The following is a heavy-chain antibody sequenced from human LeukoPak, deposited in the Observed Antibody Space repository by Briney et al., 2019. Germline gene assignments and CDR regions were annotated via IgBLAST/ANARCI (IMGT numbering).Heavy chain of an antibody. CDR2: IIPILGIA. D-gene: IGHD4-23*01. Sequence: ASVKVSCKASGGTFSSYAISWVRQAPGQGLEWMGRIIPILGIANYAQKFQGRVTTTADKSTSTAYMELSSLRSEDTAVYYCAREPLGATVVTAPFDYWGQGTLVTVSS. CDR1: GGTFSSYA. V-gene: IGHV1-69*04. CDR3: AREPLGATVVTAPFDY. J-gene: IGHJ4*02.